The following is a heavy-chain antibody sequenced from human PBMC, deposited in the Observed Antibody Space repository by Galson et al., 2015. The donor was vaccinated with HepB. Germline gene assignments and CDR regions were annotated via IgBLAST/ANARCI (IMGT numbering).Heavy chain of an antibody. V-gene: IGHV3-23*01. CDR3: AKERWLAATQYYFDY. CDR1: GFTFSNSA. D-gene: IGHD1-26*01. J-gene: IGHJ4*02. Sequence: SLRLSCAVSGFTFSNSAMSWVRQAPGKGLEWVSAVSGSGDSTYYADFVKGRFTISRDNSKNTLYLQMNSLRAEDTAVYYCAKERWLAATQYYFDYWGQGTLVTVSS. CDR2: VSGSGDST.